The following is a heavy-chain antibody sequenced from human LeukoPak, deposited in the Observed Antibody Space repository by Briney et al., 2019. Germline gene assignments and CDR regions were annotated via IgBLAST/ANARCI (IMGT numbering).Heavy chain of an antibody. J-gene: IGHJ5*02. V-gene: IGHV4-34*01. CDR1: GGSFSGYY. Sequence: SETLSLTCAVYGGSFSGYYWSWIRQPPGKGLEWIGEINHSGSTNYNPSLKSRVTISVDTSKNQFSLKLSSVTAADTAVYYCARGIPSIAALGLPRISNWFDPWGQGTLVTVSS. D-gene: IGHD6-6*01. CDR2: INHSGST. CDR3: ARGIPSIAALGLPRISNWFDP.